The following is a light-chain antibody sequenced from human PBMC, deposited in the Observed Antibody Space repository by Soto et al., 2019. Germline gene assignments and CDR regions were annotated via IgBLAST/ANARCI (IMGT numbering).Light chain of an antibody. CDR2: AAS. CDR3: QKSYSSPPK. CDR1: QDISNY. V-gene: IGKV1-39*01. J-gene: IGKJ1*01. Sequence: IQITQSPSSLSASVGDRVTITCQASQDISNYLNWYQQKPGKAPKLLIFAASSLQSGVPSRFSGSRSGPDFTLTISSLQPEDFATYYCQKSYSSPPKFGQGTKVDIK.